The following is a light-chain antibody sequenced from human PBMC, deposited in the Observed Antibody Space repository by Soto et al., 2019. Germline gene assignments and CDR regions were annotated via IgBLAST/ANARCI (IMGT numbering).Light chain of an antibody. CDR3: QQFYNWPRT. Sequence: EIVMTQSPGTLSVSPGERATISCRASQSVSSNLAWYQQKPGQAPRLLIYGASTSATGIPARFSGSGSETVFTLAISSLQSEDFAVYYCQQFYNWPRTFGQGTKVDIK. CDR1: QSVSSN. J-gene: IGKJ1*01. V-gene: IGKV3-15*01. CDR2: GAS.